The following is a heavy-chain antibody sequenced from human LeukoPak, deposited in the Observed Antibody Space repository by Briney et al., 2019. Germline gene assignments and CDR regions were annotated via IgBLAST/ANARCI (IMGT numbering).Heavy chain of an antibody. Sequence: SETLSLTCAVSGGSILSTNWWSWVRQPPGRGLEWIGEVHLSGASNYNPSLKSRVNMSIDKSRNQLSLELTSVTAADTAVYYCAGAMSIAARLFDYWGQGTLVTVSS. CDR1: GGSILSTNW. CDR3: AGAMSIAARLFDY. V-gene: IGHV4-4*02. J-gene: IGHJ4*02. CDR2: VHLSGAS. D-gene: IGHD6-6*01.